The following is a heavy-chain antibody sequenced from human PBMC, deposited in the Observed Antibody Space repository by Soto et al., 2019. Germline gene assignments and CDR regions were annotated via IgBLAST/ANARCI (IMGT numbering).Heavy chain of an antibody. CDR3: AKANDYGDNLGFDF. V-gene: IGHV1-2*02. J-gene: IGHJ4*02. Sequence: GASVKVSCKASGYTLSDYFMHWVRQAPGQGLEWVGWINPKTGLTNYAQSFQGRVTLTGDTSINTAYMELSRLRSDDTAVYYCAKANDYGDNLGFDFWGQGTLVTVSS. CDR2: INPKTGLT. D-gene: IGHD4-17*01. CDR1: GYTLSDYF.